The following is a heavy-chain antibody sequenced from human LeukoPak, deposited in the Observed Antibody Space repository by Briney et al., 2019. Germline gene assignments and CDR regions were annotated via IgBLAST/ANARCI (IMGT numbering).Heavy chain of an antibody. V-gene: IGHV1-2*06. CDR3: ASRTNHYYYYGMDV. CDR1: GYTFTGYY. CDR2: INPNSGGT. D-gene: IGHD1-14*01. Sequence: ASVKVSCKASGYTFTGYYRHWVRQAPGQGLEWMGRINPNSGGTNYAQKFQGRVTMTRDTSISTAYMELSRLRSDDTAVYYCASRTNHYYYYGMDVWGQGTTVTVSS. J-gene: IGHJ6*02.